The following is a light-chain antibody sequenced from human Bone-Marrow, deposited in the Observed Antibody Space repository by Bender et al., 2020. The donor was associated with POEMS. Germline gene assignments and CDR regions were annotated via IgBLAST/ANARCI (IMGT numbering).Light chain of an antibody. CDR1: TNDFDHYHS. CDR2: DVT. CDR3: AAWDDSLSGPV. V-gene: IGLV2-11*01. J-gene: IGLJ3*02. Sequence: QSALTQPRSVSGSLGQSVTISCTGTTNDFDHYHSVAWYQQHPGKAPKLIIYDVTKRPSGVPHRVSGSKSDNSASLTIAGLQAEDEADYYCAAWDDSLSGPVFGGGTKLTVL.